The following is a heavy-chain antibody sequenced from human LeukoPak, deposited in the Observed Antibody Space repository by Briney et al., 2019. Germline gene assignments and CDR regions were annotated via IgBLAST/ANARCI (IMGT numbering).Heavy chain of an antibody. CDR1: GFTFSSYD. CDR2: IGTAGDT. D-gene: IGHD5-24*01. CDR3: AKDMNAEMAGD. Sequence: GGSLRLSCAASGFTFSSYDMHWVRQATGKGLEWVSAIGTAGDTYYPGSVKGRFTISRENAKNSLYLQMNSLRAGDTAVYYCAKDMNAEMAGDWGQGTLVTVSS. V-gene: IGHV3-13*01. J-gene: IGHJ4*02.